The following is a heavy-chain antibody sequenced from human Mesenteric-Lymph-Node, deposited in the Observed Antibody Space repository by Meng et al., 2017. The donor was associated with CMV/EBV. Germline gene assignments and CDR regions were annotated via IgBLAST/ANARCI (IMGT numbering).Heavy chain of an antibody. Sequence: SVKVSCKASGGTFSSYGLSWVRQAPGQGLEWMGGIIPIIGVTKYAKNFQGRITITADKSTTTGYMELTSLRSEDTAVYFCAKGGFRFALDIWGHGTMVTVSS. V-gene: IGHV1-69*10. CDR2: IIPIIGVT. D-gene: IGHD3-16*01. CDR1: GGTFSSYG. CDR3: AKGGFRFALDI. J-gene: IGHJ3*02.